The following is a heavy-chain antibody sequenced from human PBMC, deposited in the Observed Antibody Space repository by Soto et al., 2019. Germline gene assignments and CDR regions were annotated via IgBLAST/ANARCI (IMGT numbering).Heavy chain of an antibody. Sequence: GESLKISCKGSGYSFAGYWITWVRQKPGKGLEWMGRIDPSDSQTYYSPSFRGHVTISVTKSITTVFLQWSSLRASDTVMYYCARQIYDSDTGPNFQYYFDSWGQGTPGTVSS. J-gene: IGHJ4*02. CDR3: ARQIYDSDTGPNFQYYFDS. V-gene: IGHV5-10-1*01. CDR2: IDPSDSQT. CDR1: GYSFAGYW. D-gene: IGHD3-22*01.